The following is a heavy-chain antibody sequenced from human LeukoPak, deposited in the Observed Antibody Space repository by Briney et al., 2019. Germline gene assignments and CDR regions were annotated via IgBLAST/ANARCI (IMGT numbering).Heavy chain of an antibody. V-gene: IGHV3-23*01. CDR1: GFTFSSFF. Sequence: GGSLTLSCAASGFTFSSFFVTCVRHAPGERLEWVLSITGRSGTTSYADSVKGRFTITRDNSEKTLYLHMNSLRADDTVVYYCANGKGMVYNNYCFDRWGRGYLVTVSS. CDR2: ITGRSGTT. J-gene: IGHJ4*02. CDR3: ANGKGMVYNNYCFDR. D-gene: IGHD4-11*01.